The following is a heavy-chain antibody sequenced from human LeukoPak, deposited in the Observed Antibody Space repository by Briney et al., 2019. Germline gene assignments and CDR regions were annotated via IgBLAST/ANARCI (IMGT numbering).Heavy chain of an antibody. V-gene: IGHV3-7*01. J-gene: IGHJ4*02. Sequence: AGGSLRLSCAASGFTLRSFWMSWVRQAPGKGPEWVANINQDGSEKYYVDSVKGRFTISRDNAKNSLYLQVNSLRAEDTAVYYCARDRIYYDSSGYHLLDYWGQGTLVTVSS. CDR3: ARDRIYYDSSGYHLLDY. CDR2: INQDGSEK. CDR1: GFTLRSFW. D-gene: IGHD3-22*01.